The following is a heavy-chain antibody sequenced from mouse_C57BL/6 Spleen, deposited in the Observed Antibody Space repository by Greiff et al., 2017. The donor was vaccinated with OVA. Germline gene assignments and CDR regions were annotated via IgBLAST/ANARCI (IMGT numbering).Heavy chain of an antibody. J-gene: IGHJ4*01. CDR2: ILPGSGST. V-gene: IGHV1-9*01. CDR3: SRSVLYSCNYCAMDY. Sequence: VQLQQSGAELMKPGASVKLSCKATGYTFTGYWLAWVKQRPGHGLEWIGAILPGSGSTNYNEKFKGKATFTAASSSTTAYMRLSSLTTADSAIYYCSRSVLYSCNYCAMDYWGQVPSVTVSS. CDR1: GYTFTGYW. D-gene: IGHD2-1*01.